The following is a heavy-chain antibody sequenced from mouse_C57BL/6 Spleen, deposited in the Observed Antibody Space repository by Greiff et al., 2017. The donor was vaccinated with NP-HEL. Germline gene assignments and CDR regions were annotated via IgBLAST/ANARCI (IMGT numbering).Heavy chain of an antibody. D-gene: IGHD1-1*01. J-gene: IGHJ4*01. CDR3: APGPYYGSPLAMDY. V-gene: IGHV14-3*01. CDR1: GFNIKNTY. Sequence: SVAELVRPGASVKLSCTASGFNIKNTYMHWVKQRPEQGLEWIGRIDPANGNTKYAPKFQGKATITADTSSNTAYLQLSSLTSEDTAIYYCAPGPYYGSPLAMDYWGQGTSVTVSS. CDR2: IDPANGNT.